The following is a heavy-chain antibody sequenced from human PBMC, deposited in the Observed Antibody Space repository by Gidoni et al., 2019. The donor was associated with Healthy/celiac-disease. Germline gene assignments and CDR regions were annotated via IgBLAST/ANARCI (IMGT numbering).Heavy chain of an antibody. CDR1: GFTFSSDG. CDR3: AKTPGYSYGTHFDY. Sequence: QVQLVESGGGVVQPGRSLRLSCAASGFTFSSDGMHWVRQAPGKGLEWVAVISYDGSNKYYADSVKGRFTISRDNSTNTLYLQMNSLRAEDTAVYYCAKTPGYSYGTHFDYWGQGTLVTVSS. J-gene: IGHJ4*02. CDR2: ISYDGSNK. V-gene: IGHV3-30*18. D-gene: IGHD5-18*01.